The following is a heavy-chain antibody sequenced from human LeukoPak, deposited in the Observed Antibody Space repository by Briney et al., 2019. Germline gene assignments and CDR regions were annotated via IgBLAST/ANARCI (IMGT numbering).Heavy chain of an antibody. D-gene: IGHD3-3*01. CDR3: ARVNSYYDFWSGYASGY. J-gene: IGHJ4*02. CDR2: INPNSGGT. CDR1: GFTFTGYY. Sequence: ASVKVSCKASGFTFTGYYMHWVRQAPGQGLEWMGWINPNSGGTNYAQKFQGRVTMTRDTSISTAYMELSRLRSDDTAVYYCARVNSYYDFWSGYASGYWGQGTLVTVSS. V-gene: IGHV1-2*02.